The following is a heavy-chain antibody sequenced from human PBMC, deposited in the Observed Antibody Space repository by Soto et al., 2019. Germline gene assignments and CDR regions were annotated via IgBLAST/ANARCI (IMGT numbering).Heavy chain of an antibody. Sequence: ASETLSLTCTVSGGSISSYYWSWIRQPPGKGLEWIGYIYYSGSTNYNPSLKSRVTISVDTSKNQFSLKLSSVTAADTAVYYCARAKYSSSWSSYYFDYWGQGTLVTVSS. CDR1: GGSISSYY. CDR2: IYYSGST. J-gene: IGHJ4*02. D-gene: IGHD6-13*01. CDR3: ARAKYSSSWSSYYFDY. V-gene: IGHV4-59*01.